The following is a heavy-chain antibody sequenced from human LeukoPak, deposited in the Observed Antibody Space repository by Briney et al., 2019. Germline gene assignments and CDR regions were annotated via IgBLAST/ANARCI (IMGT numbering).Heavy chain of an antibody. Sequence: SETLSLTRTVSGGSISSYYWSWIRQPPGKGLEWIGYIYYSGSTNYNPSLKSRITISVDTSKNQFSLKLSSVTAADTAVYYCARTGTVAGTADYWGQGTLVTVSS. D-gene: IGHD6-19*01. CDR1: GGSISSYY. V-gene: IGHV4-59*08. J-gene: IGHJ4*02. CDR3: ARTGTVAGTADY. CDR2: IYYSGST.